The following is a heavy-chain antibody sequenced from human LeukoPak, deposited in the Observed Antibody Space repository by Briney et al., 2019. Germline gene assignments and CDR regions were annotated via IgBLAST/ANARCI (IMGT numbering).Heavy chain of an antibody. CDR2: IYYSGTT. J-gene: IGHJ5*02. Sequence: SETLSLTCTVSDGSINTPNYYWGWIRQPPGKGLEWIGNIYYSGTTHYNPSLESRVTIPVDTSKNQFSLKLASVTAADTAIYYCAKGAGGFSYYNWFDPWGQGTLVTVSS. D-gene: IGHD5-18*01. V-gene: IGHV4-39*07. CDR1: DGSINTPNYY. CDR3: AKGAGGFSYYNWFDP.